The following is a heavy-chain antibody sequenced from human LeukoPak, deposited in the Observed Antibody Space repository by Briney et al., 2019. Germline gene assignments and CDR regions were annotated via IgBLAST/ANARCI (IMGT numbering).Heavy chain of an antibody. J-gene: IGHJ2*01. CDR1: GYSISSGYC. CDR2: IYHSGST. Sequence: SETLSLTCAVSGYSISSGYCWGWIRQPPGKGLEWIGSIYHSGSTYYNPSLKSRVTISVDTSKNQFSLKLSSVTAADTAVYYCARPSTWATVTRYWYFDLWGRGTLVTVSS. CDR3: ARPSTWATVTRYWYFDL. V-gene: IGHV4-38-2*01. D-gene: IGHD4-17*01.